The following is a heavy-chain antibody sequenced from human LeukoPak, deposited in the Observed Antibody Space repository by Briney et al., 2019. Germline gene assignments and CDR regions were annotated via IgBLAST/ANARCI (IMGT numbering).Heavy chain of an antibody. CDR1: GYTLTELS. V-gene: IGHV1-24*01. J-gene: IGHJ4*02. Sequence: ASVKVSCEVSGYTLTELSMHWVRRAPGKGLEWMGDFDPEDGETIYAQKFQGRVTMTEDTSTDTAYMELSSLRSEDTAVYYCATVGLKASGSYDYWGQGTLVTVSS. CDR3: ATVGLKASGSYDY. CDR2: FDPEDGET. D-gene: IGHD1-26*01.